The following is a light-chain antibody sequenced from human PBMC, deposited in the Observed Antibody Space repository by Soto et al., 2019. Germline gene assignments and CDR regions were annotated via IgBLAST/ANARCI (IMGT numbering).Light chain of an antibody. CDR1: EIISPW. CDR2: DAS. CDR3: QQDNSYPRT. V-gene: IGKV1-5*01. Sequence: DIQMTQSPSTLSASVGDRVTITCRASEIISPWLAWYQQTPGKAPRLLISDASILESGVPSRFSDSGSGTEFTLTISSLQPDDFGIYYCQQDNSYPRTFGQGTKVETK. J-gene: IGKJ1*01.